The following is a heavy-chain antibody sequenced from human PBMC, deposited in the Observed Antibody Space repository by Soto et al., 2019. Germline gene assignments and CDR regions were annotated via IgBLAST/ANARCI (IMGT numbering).Heavy chain of an antibody. D-gene: IGHD1-26*01. J-gene: IGHJ6*02. V-gene: IGHV4-4*07. CDR3: ARDGRELLGAYYYYGMDV. Sequence: SETLSLTCTVSGGSISSYYWSWIRQPAGKGLEWIGRIYTSGSTNYNPSLKSRVTMSVDASKNQFSLKLSSVTAADTAVYYCARDGRELLGAYYYYGMDVWGQGTTVTVSS. CDR1: GGSISSYY. CDR2: IYTSGST.